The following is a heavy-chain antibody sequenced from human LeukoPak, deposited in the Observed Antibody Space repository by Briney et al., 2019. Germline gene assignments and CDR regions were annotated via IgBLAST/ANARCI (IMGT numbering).Heavy chain of an antibody. V-gene: IGHV1-69*05. J-gene: IGHJ6*03. CDR3: ASRGSLSRYCTNGVCQPYYYYYYMDV. D-gene: IGHD2-8*01. Sequence: GASVKVSCKASGYTFTGSYIHWVRQAPGQGLEWMGGIIPIFGTANYAQKFQGRVTITTDESTSTAYMELSSLRSEDTAVYYCASRGSLSRYCTNGVCQPYYYYYYMDVWGKGTTVTVSS. CDR1: GYTFTGSY. CDR2: IIPIFGTA.